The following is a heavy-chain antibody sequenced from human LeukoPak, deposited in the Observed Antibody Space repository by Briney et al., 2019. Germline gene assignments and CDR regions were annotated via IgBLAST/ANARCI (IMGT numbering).Heavy chain of an antibody. CDR2: VSAYNGAT. CDR1: GYTFTGYA. D-gene: IGHD3-22*01. J-gene: IGHJ4*02. Sequence: ASVKVSCKASGYTFTGYAVSWVRQAPGQGLEWMGWVSAYNGATNYAQNFQDRVTMTTDTPTTTAYMELRSLRSDDTAVYYCARVDLYYDSSGYSQAANDYWGQGTLVTVSS. V-gene: IGHV1-18*01. CDR3: ARVDLYYDSSGYSQAANDY.